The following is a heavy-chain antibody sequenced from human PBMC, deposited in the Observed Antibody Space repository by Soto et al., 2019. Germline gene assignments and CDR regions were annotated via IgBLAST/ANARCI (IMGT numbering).Heavy chain of an antibody. J-gene: IGHJ6*02. CDR3: ARDRLYYYGSGSFPYYYYYGMDV. V-gene: IGHV3-48*02. Sequence: GGSLRLSCAASGFTFSSYSMNWVRQAPGKGLEWVSYISSSSSTIYYADSVKGRFTISRDNAKNSLYLQMNSLRDEDTAVYYCARDRLYYYGSGSFPYYYYYGMDVWGQGTTVTVSS. CDR1: GFTFSSYS. CDR2: ISSSSSTI. D-gene: IGHD3-10*01.